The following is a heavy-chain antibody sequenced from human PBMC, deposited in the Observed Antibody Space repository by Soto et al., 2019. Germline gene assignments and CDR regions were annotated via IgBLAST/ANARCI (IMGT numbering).Heavy chain of an antibody. Sequence: GESLKISCQAFEYSFRIYWISWVRQKPGGGLEWMGRVDPNDSFATYSPSFEGHVSISVDKSTNIVYLQWRSLRASDTATYYCARHQSGSGNSNFDFGGQGTPVTVSS. D-gene: IGHD3-10*01. V-gene: IGHV5-10-1*01. J-gene: IGHJ4*02. CDR1: EYSFRIYW. CDR2: VDPNDSFA. CDR3: ARHQSGSGNSNFDF.